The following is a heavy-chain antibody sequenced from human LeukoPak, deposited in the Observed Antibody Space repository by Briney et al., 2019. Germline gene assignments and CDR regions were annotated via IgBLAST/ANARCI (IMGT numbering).Heavy chain of an antibody. D-gene: IGHD1-26*01. V-gene: IGHV3-23*01. CDR1: GFTFSSYA. Sequence: GGSLRLSCAASGFTFSSYAMSWVRQAPGKGLEWVSAISGSGGSTYYADSVKGRFTISRDNSKNTLYLQMNSLRAEDTAVYYCAKDKEGAVGATEFDYWGQGTLATVSS. CDR3: AKDKEGAVGATEFDY. CDR2: ISGSGGST. J-gene: IGHJ4*02.